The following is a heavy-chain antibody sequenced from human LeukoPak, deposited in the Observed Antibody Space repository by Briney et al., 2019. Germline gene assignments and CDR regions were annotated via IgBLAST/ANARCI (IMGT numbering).Heavy chain of an antibody. D-gene: IGHD2/OR15-2a*01. CDR3: ARDFHYYYGMDV. CDR1: GFTFSSYA. CDR2: ISYDGSNK. V-gene: IGHV3-30*14. Sequence: GGSLRLSCAASGFTFSSYAMHWVRQAPGKGLEWVAVISYDGSNKYYADSVKGRFTISRDNSKNTLYLQMNSLRAEGTAVYYCARDFHYYYGMDVWGQGTTVTVSS. J-gene: IGHJ6*02.